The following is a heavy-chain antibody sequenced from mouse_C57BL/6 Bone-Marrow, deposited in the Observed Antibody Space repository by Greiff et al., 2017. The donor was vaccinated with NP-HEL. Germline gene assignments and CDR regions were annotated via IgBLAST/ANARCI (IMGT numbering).Heavy chain of an antibody. CDR3: ARHDGYYNYYAMDY. V-gene: IGHV2-2*01. Sequence: QVHVKQSGPGLVQPSQSLSITCTVSGFSLTSYGVHWVRQSPGKGLEWLGVIWSGGSTDYNAAFISRLSISKDNSKSQVFFKMNSLQADDTAIYYCARHDGYYNYYAMDYWGQGTSVTVSS. CDR1: GFSLTSYG. D-gene: IGHD2-3*01. J-gene: IGHJ4*01. CDR2: IWSGGST.